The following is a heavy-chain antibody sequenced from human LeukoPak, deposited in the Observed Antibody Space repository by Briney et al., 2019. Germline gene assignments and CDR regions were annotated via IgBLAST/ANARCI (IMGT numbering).Heavy chain of an antibody. CDR1: GGSVSSGSYY. J-gene: IGHJ5*02. Sequence: SETLSLTCTVSGGSVSSGSYYWSWIRQPPGKGLEWIGYIYYSGSTNYTPSLKSRVTISVDTSKNQFSLKLSSVTAADTAVYYCARVGNWFDPWGQGTLVTVSS. D-gene: IGHD3-16*01. V-gene: IGHV4-61*01. CDR3: ARVGNWFDP. CDR2: IYYSGST.